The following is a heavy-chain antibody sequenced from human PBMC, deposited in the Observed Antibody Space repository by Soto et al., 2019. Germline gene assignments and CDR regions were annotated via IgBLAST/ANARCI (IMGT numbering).Heavy chain of an antibody. CDR2: FYYSGST. J-gene: IGHJ6*03. Sequence: QLQLEESGPGLVKPSETLSLTCTVSGGSISSSSYYWGWIRQSPGKGLEWIGSFYYSGSTYYRPSLRSRVTISGDTSRKQISLLLSSVTAADTAVYYCARISVASRYMDVWGKGTTVTVSS. D-gene: IGHD5-12*01. CDR1: GGSISSSSYY. V-gene: IGHV4-39*01. CDR3: ARISVASRYMDV.